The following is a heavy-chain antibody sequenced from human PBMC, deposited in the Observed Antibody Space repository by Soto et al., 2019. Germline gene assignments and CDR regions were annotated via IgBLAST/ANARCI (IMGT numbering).Heavy chain of an antibody. Sequence: QVQLVQSGAEVKKPGSSVKVSCKASGGTFSSYAISWVRQAPGQGLEWMGGIIPIFGTANYAQKFQGRVTITADESTSTAYMELSSLGSEDTAVYYCARDLGGGRGYCSGGSCYAFDYWGQGTLVTVSS. CDR2: IIPIFGTA. J-gene: IGHJ4*02. CDR3: ARDLGGGRGYCSGGSCYAFDY. D-gene: IGHD2-15*01. CDR1: GGTFSSYA. V-gene: IGHV1-69*01.